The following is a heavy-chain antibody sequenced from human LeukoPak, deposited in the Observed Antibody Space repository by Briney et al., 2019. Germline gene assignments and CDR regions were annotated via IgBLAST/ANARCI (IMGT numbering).Heavy chain of an antibody. Sequence: ASVKVSCKASGYTFTSYGISWVRQAPGQGPEWMGWISAYNGNTNYAQKLQGRVTMTTDTSTSTAYMELRSLRSDDTAVYYCARDRGYCSSTSCYTFDYWGQGTLVTVSS. CDR3: ARDRGYCSSTSCYTFDY. D-gene: IGHD2-2*02. J-gene: IGHJ4*02. CDR1: GYTFTSYG. CDR2: ISAYNGNT. V-gene: IGHV1-18*01.